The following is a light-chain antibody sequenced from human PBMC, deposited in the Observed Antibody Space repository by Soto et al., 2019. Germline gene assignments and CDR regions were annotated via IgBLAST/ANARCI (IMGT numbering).Light chain of an antibody. J-gene: IGLJ2*01. Sequence: QSVLTQPPSVSGAPGQTVTISCTGSTSNIGVGYDAHWYQQLPGTAPKVIIYANTNRPSGVPNRFSGSKSGSSASLTITGLQGDDEGLYHCQSYDNNLNRVVFGGGTKLTVL. CDR1: TSNIGVGYD. CDR3: QSYDNNLNRVV. V-gene: IGLV1-40*01. CDR2: ANT.